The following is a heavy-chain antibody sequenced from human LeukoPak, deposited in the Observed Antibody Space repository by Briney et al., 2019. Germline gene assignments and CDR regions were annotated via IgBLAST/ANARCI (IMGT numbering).Heavy chain of an antibody. CDR3: ARMTANDY. D-gene: IGHD2-21*02. J-gene: IGHJ4*02. CDR1: GFTFSSYW. Sequence: GSLRLSCAASGFTFSSYWMSWVRQALGKGLEWVANIKEDGSEKNYVDSVKGRFTISRDNAKNSLSLQMNSLRAEDTAVHYCARMTANDYWGQGTLVTVSS. V-gene: IGHV3-7*02. CDR2: IKEDGSEK.